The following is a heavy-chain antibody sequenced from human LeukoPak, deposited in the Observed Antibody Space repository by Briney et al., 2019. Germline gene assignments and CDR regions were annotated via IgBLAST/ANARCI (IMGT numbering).Heavy chain of an antibody. D-gene: IGHD3-10*01. J-gene: IGHJ4*02. Sequence: ASVKVSCKASGYTFTSYDINWVRQATGQGLEWMGWMNPNSGGTNYAQKFQGRVTMTRDTSISTAYMELSRLRSDDTAVYYCAREKTYYYGSGSYGPWGYWGQGTLVTVSS. CDR1: GYTFTSYD. CDR2: MNPNSGGT. V-gene: IGHV1-2*02. CDR3: AREKTYYYGSGSYGPWGY.